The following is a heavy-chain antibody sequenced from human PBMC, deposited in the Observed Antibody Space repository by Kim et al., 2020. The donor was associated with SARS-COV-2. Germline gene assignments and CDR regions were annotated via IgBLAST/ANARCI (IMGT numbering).Heavy chain of an antibody. CDR1: GGSFSGYY. Sequence: SETLSLTCAVYGGSFSGYYWSWIRQPPGKGLEWIGEINHSGSTNYNPSLKSRVTISVDTSKNQFSLKLSSVTAADTAVYYCARGGDQLLKFWFDPWGQGTLVTVSS. J-gene: IGHJ5*02. D-gene: IGHD1-26*01. V-gene: IGHV4-34*01. CDR3: ARGGDQLLKFWFDP. CDR2: INHSGST.